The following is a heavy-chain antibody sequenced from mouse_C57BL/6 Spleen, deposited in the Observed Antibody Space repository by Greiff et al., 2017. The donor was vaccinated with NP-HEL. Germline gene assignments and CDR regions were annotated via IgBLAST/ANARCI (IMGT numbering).Heavy chain of an antibody. V-gene: IGHV1-69*01. CDR3: ARPVYYSNYDYFDY. D-gene: IGHD2-5*01. CDR2: IDPSDSYT. CDR1: GYTFTSYW. J-gene: IGHJ2*01. Sequence: QVQLQQPGAELVMPGASVKLSCKASGYTFTSYWMHWVKQRPGQGLEWIGEIDPSDSYTNYNQKFKGKSTLTVDKSSSTAYMQLSSLTSEDSAVYYCARPVYYSNYDYFDYWGQGTTLTVSS.